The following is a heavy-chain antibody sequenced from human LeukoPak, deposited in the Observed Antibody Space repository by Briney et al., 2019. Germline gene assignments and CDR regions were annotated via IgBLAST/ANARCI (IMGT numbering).Heavy chain of an antibody. CDR3: ARTTYYDYVWGSGTPYYFDY. D-gene: IGHD3-16*01. J-gene: IGHJ4*02. CDR2: ISHSGST. CDR1: GGSISISNSNW. Sequence: PSETLSLTCAVSGGSISISNSNWWSWVRQPPGKGLEWIGEISHSGSTNYNPSLKSRVTISVDKSKNQFSLKLSSVTAADTAVYYCARTTYYDYVWGSGTPYYFDYWGQGTLVTVSS. V-gene: IGHV4-4*02.